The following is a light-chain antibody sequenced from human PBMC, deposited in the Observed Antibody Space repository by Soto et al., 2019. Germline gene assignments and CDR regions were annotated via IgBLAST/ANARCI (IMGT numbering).Light chain of an antibody. Sequence: QPVLTQSPSASASLGASVKLTCTLSSGHSSYAIAWHQQQPEKGPRYLMKLNSDGSHSKGDGIPDRFSGSSSGAERYLTISSLQSEDEADYYCQTWGTGHYVFGTGTKRTVL. CDR1: SGHSSYA. J-gene: IGLJ1*01. CDR3: QTWGTGHYV. CDR2: LNSDGSH. V-gene: IGLV4-69*01.